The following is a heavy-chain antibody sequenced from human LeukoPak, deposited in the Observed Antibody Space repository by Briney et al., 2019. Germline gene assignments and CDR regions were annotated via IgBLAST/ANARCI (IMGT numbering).Heavy chain of an antibody. CDR3: AGDCSSTSCYDG. Sequence: PGGSLRLSCAASGFTFSSYSMNWVRQAPGKGLEWVSSISSSSSYIYYADSVKGRFTIYRDNAKNSLYLQMNSLRAEDTAVYYCAGDCSSTSCYDGWGQGTLVTVSS. J-gene: IGHJ4*02. V-gene: IGHV3-21*01. D-gene: IGHD2-2*01. CDR1: GFTFSSYS. CDR2: ISSSSSYI.